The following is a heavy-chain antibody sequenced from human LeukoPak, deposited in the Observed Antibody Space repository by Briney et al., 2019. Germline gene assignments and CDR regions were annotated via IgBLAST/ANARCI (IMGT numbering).Heavy chain of an antibody. CDR1: GGSFSGYY. V-gene: IGHV4-34*01. D-gene: IGHD2-15*01. CDR2: INHSGST. CDR3: ARGMNEDIVVVVAARKFDY. J-gene: IGHJ4*02. Sequence: ASETLSLTCAVYGGSFSGYYWSGIRQPPGKGLEWIGEINHSGSTNYNPSLKSRVTISVDTPKNQFSLKLSSVTAADTAVYYCARGMNEDIVVVVAARKFDYWGQGTLVTVSS.